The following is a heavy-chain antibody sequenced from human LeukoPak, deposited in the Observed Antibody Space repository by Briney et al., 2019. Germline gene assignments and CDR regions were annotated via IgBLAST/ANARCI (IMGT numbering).Heavy chain of an antibody. CDR3: ARVYSDYHYYMDV. CDR2: ISSSSSAI. CDR1: GFTFSSYW. J-gene: IGHJ6*03. D-gene: IGHD4-11*01. V-gene: IGHV3-48*04. Sequence: GGSLRLSCAASGFTFSSYWMSWVRQAPGKGLEWVSYISSSSSAIYYADSVRDRFTISRDTAKNSLYLQMNSLRAEDTAVYYCARVYSDYHYYMDVWGKGTTVTVSS.